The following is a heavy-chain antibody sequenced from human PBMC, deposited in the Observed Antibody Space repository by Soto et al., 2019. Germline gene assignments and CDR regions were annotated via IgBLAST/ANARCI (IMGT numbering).Heavy chain of an antibody. J-gene: IGHJ4*02. CDR2: ISYDGSNK. D-gene: IGHD4-17*01. Sequence: GGSLRLSCAASGFTFSSYGMHWVRQAPGKGLEWVAVISYDGSNKYYADSVKGRFTISRDNSKNTLYLQMNSLRAEDTAVYYCAKVWDYGDYVGAFDYWGQGTLVTVSS. CDR1: GFTFSSYG. V-gene: IGHV3-30*18. CDR3: AKVWDYGDYVGAFDY.